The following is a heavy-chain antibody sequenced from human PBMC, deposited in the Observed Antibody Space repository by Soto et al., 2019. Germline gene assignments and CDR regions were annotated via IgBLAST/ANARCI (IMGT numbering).Heavy chain of an antibody. J-gene: IGHJ6*02. CDR1: GGSFSGYY. Sequence: SETLSLTCAVYGGSFSGYYWSWSRQPPGKGLEWIGEINHSGSTNYNPSLKSRVTISVDTSKNQFSLKLSSVTAADTAVYYCARVYGSGSYNYYSYYYGMDVWDQGTTVTVSS. V-gene: IGHV4-34*01. D-gene: IGHD6-25*01. CDR2: INHSGST. CDR3: ARVYGSGSYNYYSYYYGMDV.